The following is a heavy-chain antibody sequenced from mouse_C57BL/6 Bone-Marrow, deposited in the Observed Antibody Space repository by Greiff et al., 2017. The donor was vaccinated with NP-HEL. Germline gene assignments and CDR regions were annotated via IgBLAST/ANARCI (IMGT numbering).Heavy chain of an antibody. V-gene: IGHV1-22*01. CDR2: INPNNGGT. D-gene: IGHD1-1*01. CDR3: ARGRAIYYYGSSYVPLYAMDY. Sequence: EVQLQQSGPELVKPGASVKMSCKASGYTFTDYNMHWVKQSHGKSLEWIGYINPNNGGTSYNQKFKGKATLTVNKSSSTAYMELRSLTSEESAVYYCARGRAIYYYGSSYVPLYAMDYWGQGTSVTVSS. CDR1: GYTFTDYN. J-gene: IGHJ4*01.